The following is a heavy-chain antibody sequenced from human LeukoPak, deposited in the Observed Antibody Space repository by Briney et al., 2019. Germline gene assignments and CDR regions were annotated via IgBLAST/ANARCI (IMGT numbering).Heavy chain of an antibody. CDR3: AKSIVNSGTYIPFDY. J-gene: IGHJ4*02. CDR2: ISGSGRST. Sequence: GSLRLSCAASGFTFSTYGMNWVRQAPGKGLEWVSVISGSGRSTYYAGSVKGRFTISRDKSKNSLYLQMNSLRVEDTAIYYCAKSIVNSGTYIPFDYWGQGTLVTVSS. D-gene: IGHD1-26*01. CDR1: GFTFSTYG. V-gene: IGHV3-23*01.